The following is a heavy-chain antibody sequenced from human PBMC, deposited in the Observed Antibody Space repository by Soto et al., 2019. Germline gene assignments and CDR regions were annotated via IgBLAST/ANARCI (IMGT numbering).Heavy chain of an antibody. CDR1: GFTFSDYY. CDR3: ARGYDYVWGSKFPRDYYGMDV. Sequence: QVQLVESGGGLVKPGGSLRLSFAASGFTFSDYYMSWIRQAPGKGLEWVSYISSSSSYTNYADSVKGRFTISRDNAKNSLYLQMNSLRAEDTAVYYCARGYDYVWGSKFPRDYYGMDVWGQGTTVTVSS. CDR2: ISSSSSYT. D-gene: IGHD3-16*01. V-gene: IGHV3-11*06. J-gene: IGHJ6*02.